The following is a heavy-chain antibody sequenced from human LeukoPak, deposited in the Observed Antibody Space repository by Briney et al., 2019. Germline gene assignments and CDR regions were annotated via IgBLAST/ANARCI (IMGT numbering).Heavy chain of an antibody. CDR2: INTDGSTT. V-gene: IGHV3-74*01. D-gene: IGHD6-13*01. CDR1: GFRFSSYW. Sequence: GGSLRLSCAASGFRFSSYWMHWVRQAPGKGLVWVSRINTDGSTTSYADSVKGRLTISRDTAKNILYLQMNSLRAEDTAVYYCARVAGGTTFDYWGQGALVTVSS. J-gene: IGHJ4*02. CDR3: ARVAGGTTFDY.